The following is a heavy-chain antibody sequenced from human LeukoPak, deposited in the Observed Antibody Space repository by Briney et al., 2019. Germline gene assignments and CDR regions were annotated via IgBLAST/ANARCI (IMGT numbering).Heavy chain of an antibody. Sequence: SETLSLTCSVSGGSISSSSYYWGWIRQPPGKGLEWIGEINHSGSTNYNPSLKSRVTISVDTSKNQFSLKLSSVTAADTAVYYCARRVVVPAAEDYWGQGTLVTVSS. CDR1: GGSISSSSYY. CDR3: ARRVVVPAAEDY. D-gene: IGHD2-2*01. J-gene: IGHJ4*02. V-gene: IGHV4-39*07. CDR2: INHSGST.